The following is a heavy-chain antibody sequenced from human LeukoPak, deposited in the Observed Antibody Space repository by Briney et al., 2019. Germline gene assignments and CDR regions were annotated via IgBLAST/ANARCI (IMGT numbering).Heavy chain of an antibody. CDR1: GGSISNYY. CDR3: AREVANIAVAGTYYYYGMDV. D-gene: IGHD6-19*01. Sequence: PSETLSLTCTVSGGSISNYYWCWIRQPPGKGLEWIGYIYYSGSTNYNPSLKSRVTISVDTSKNQFSLKLSSVTAADTAVYYCAREVANIAVAGTYYYYGMDVWGQGTTVTVSS. J-gene: IGHJ6*02. CDR2: IYYSGST. V-gene: IGHV4-59*01.